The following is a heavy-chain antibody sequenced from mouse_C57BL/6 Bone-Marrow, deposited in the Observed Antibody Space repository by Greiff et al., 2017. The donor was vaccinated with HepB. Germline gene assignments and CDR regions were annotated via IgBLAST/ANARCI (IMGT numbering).Heavy chain of an antibody. CDR1: GYTFTEYT. D-gene: IGHD2-1*01. CDR3: ARHEDRDYGNFAWFAY. CDR2: FYPGSGSI. V-gene: IGHV1-62-2*01. Sequence: QVQLQQSGAELVKPGASVKLSCKASGYTFTEYTIHWVKQRSGQGLEWIGWFYPGSGSIKYNEKFKDKATLTADKSSSTVYMELSRLTSEVSAVYFCARHEDRDYGNFAWFAYWGQGTLVTVSA. J-gene: IGHJ3*01.